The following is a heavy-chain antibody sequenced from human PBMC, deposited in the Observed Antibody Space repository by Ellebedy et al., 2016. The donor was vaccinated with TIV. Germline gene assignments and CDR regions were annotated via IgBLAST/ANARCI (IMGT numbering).Heavy chain of an antibody. CDR1: GFTFSSHG. CDR2: VQYHGKDV. V-gene: IGHV3-30*02. D-gene: IGHD1-1*01. Sequence: PGGSLRLSCAASGFTFSSHGMHWVRQTPGKGLGWVAFVQYHGKDVCYADSVRGRFTISRDNPKNALYLQMNSLRADDTAVYHCVREDPGTLGTTGLDYWGQGTLVTVSS. CDR3: VREDPGTLGTTGLDY. J-gene: IGHJ4*02.